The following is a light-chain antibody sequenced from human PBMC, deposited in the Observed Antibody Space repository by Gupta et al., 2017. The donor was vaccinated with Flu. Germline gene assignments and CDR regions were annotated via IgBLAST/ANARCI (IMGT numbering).Light chain of an antibody. CDR2: YDS. V-gene: IGLV3-21*03. Sequence: SYVLTQPPSVSVAPGKTARSTCGGNNIGSKSVHWHQQKPGQAPVLLFYYDSSRRSGIPARFSGSNSATTATLTTSRVEAGDEADYYCQVWDRSSDHVVFGGGTKLTVL. CDR1: NIGSKS. CDR3: QVWDRSSDHVV. J-gene: IGLJ2*01.